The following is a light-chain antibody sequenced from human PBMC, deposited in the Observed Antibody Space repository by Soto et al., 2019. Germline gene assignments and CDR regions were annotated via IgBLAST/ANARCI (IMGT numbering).Light chain of an antibody. Sequence: QSALTQPASVSGSPGQSITISCTGTSSDVGGYNYVSWYQHHPGKAPKLMIYEVSNRPSGVSNRFSGSKSGNTASLTISGLQAEDEADYYCCSYTSSSTLVFGGGTKLTVL. CDR1: SSDVGGYNY. J-gene: IGLJ2*01. CDR2: EVS. V-gene: IGLV2-14*01. CDR3: CSYTSSSTLV.